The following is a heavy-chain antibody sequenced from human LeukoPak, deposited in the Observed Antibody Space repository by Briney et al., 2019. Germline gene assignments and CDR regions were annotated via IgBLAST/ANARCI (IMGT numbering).Heavy chain of an antibody. CDR2: ISSSSSYI. CDR1: GFTFSSYS. J-gene: IGHJ3*02. CDR3: ASPRVDGDYWMDDAFDI. D-gene: IGHD4-17*01. Sequence: GGSLRLSCAASGFTFSSYSMNWVRQAPGKGLEWVSSISSSSSYIYYADSVKGRFTISRDNAKNSLYLQMNSLRAEDTAVYYCASPRVDGDYWMDDAFDIWGQGTMVTVSS. V-gene: IGHV3-21*01.